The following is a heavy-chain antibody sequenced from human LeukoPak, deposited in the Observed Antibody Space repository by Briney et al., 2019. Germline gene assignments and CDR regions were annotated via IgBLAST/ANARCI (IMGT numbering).Heavy chain of an antibody. CDR2: ISSSSSYI. V-gene: IGHV3-21*01. CDR1: GFTFSNND. Sequence: GGSLRLSCAASGFTFSNNDMNWVRQAPGKGLEWVSSISSSSSYIYYADSVKGRFTISRDNAKNSLYLQMNSLRAEDTAVYYCARDTIVGATLSSFDYWGQGTLVTVSS. J-gene: IGHJ4*02. CDR3: ARDTIVGATLSSFDY. D-gene: IGHD1-26*01.